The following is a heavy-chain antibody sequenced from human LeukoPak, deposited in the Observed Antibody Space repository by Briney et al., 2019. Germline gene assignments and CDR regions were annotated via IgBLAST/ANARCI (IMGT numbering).Heavy chain of an antibody. J-gene: IGHJ4*02. CDR1: GFTFSNYA. Sequence: GGSLRLSCAVSGFTFSNYAMSWVRQAPGKGLEWVSGIGGSGGSTYYADSVKGRFNISRDNSKNTLYLQMNSLRAEDTAVYYCAKDPQYDFWSGYFAPFDYWGQGTLVTVSS. CDR2: IGGSGGST. D-gene: IGHD3-3*01. V-gene: IGHV3-23*01. CDR3: AKDPQYDFWSGYFAPFDY.